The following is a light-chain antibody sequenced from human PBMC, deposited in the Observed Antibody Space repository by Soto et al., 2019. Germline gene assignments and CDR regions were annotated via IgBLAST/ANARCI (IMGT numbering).Light chain of an antibody. J-gene: IGKJ1*01. CDR3: QQYNSYSRT. CDR1: QSILHSPNNKNF. CDR2: KAS. Sequence: DFVMTQSPDSLAVSLGEKATINCKSSQSILHSPNNKNFLAWYQQKPGKAPKLLIYKASSLESGVPSRFSGSGSGIEFTLTISSLQPDDFATYYCQQYNSYSRTFGQGTKVDIK. V-gene: IGKV1-5*03.